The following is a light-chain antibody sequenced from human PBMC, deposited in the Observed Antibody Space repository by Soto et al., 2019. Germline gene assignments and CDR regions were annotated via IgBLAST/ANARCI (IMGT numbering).Light chain of an antibody. CDR1: QTVHSNY. Sequence: EIVVTQSPGTLSVSPGERATLSCRASQTVHSNYLAWYQQKPGQAPRLLIYGASTRATGIPARFSGSGSGTDFTLTISRLEPEDFAVYYCQQHGTSPITFGQGTRLEIK. V-gene: IGKV3-20*01. CDR3: QQHGTSPIT. CDR2: GAS. J-gene: IGKJ5*01.